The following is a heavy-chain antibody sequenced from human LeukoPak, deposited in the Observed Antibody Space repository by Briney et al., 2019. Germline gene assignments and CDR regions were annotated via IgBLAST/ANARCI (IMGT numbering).Heavy chain of an antibody. CDR2: IIPIFGTA. CDR3: ARLNDYGGKGSDY. J-gene: IGHJ4*02. Sequence: ASVKVSCKASGGTFSSYAISWVRQAPGQGLEWMGGIIPIFGTANYAQKFQGRVTITADESTSTAYMELSSLRSEDTAVYYCARLNDYGGKGSDYWGQGTLVTVSS. V-gene: IGHV1-69*13. D-gene: IGHD4-23*01. CDR1: GGTFSSYA.